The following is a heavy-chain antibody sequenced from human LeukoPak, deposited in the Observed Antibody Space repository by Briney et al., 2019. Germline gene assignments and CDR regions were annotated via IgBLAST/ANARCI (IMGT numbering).Heavy chain of an antibody. Sequence: PGGSLRLSCAVSGFTFSNFWMTWVRQAPGKGLEWAANIKQDGSEKYYVDSVKGRFTISRDNAKNSLYLQMNSLRAEDTAVYYCARITAGTGRSPFTDHYFDYWGQGTLVTVSS. CDR2: IKQDGSEK. D-gene: IGHD3-10*01. J-gene: IGHJ4*02. V-gene: IGHV3-7*01. CDR3: ARITAGTGRSPFTDHYFDY. CDR1: GFTFSNFW.